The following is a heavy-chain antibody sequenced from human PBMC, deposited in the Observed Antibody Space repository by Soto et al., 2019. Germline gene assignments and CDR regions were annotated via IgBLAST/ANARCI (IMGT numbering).Heavy chain of an antibody. CDR2: ISGSSSAT. Sequence: PGGSLRLSCAASGFTFSNYWMHWVRQAPGKGLEWISCISGSSSATYYADSVKGRFTISRDSAENSLYLQMNSLRPEDTAMYYCARAAILDSWGQGTLVTVSS. D-gene: IGHD2-2*01. V-gene: IGHV3-48*01. CDR3: ARAAILDS. J-gene: IGHJ4*02. CDR1: GFTFSNYW.